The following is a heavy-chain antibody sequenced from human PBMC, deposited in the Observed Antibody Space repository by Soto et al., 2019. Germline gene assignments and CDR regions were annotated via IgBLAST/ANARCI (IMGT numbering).Heavy chain of an antibody. CDR3: ATIITYNYDFWSGKTYGAFDI. Sequence: ASVKVSCKASGCTFTSYDINWVRQATGQGLEWMGWMNPNSGNTGYAQKFQGRVTMTGNTSISTAYVELSSLRSEDTAVYYCATIITYNYDFWSGKTYGAFDIWGQGTKLTVSS. CDR2: MNPNSGNT. CDR1: GCTFTSYD. V-gene: IGHV1-8*01. D-gene: IGHD3-3*01. J-gene: IGHJ3*02.